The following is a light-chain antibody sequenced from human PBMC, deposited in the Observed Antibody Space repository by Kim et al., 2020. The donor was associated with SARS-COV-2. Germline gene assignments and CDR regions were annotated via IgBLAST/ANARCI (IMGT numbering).Light chain of an antibody. Sequence: GQSITISCTGTSSDVGCYTYVSWYQQHPGKAPKLMIYDVSNRPSGVSNRFSGSKSGNTASLTISGLQAEDEADYYCSSYTSSSTLVFGTGTKVTVL. CDR3: SSYTSSSTLV. CDR1: SSDVGCYTY. V-gene: IGLV2-14*03. J-gene: IGLJ1*01. CDR2: DVS.